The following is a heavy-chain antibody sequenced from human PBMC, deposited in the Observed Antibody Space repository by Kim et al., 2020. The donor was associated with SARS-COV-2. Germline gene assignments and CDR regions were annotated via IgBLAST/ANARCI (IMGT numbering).Heavy chain of an antibody. D-gene: IGHD3-22*01. V-gene: IGHV3-23*01. CDR2: ISDSGDNT. CDR1: GFTFSNYA. CDR3: AKDFYESSGYYYATY. Sequence: GGSLRLSCAASGFTFSNYAMNWVRQAPGKGLEWVSGISDSGDNTYYADSVKGRFTISRDNSKNMVFLQMNSLRVEDTAFYYCAKDFYESSGYYYATYWGQGTLVTVSS. J-gene: IGHJ4*02.